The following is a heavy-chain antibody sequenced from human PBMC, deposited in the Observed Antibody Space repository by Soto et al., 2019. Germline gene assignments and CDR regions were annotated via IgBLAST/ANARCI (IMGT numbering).Heavy chain of an antibody. CDR3: ARERLAVAGTVAFDI. Sequence: GGSLRLSCAASGFTFSSYVMHWVRQAPGKGLEWVAVIWYDGSNKYYADSVKGRFTISRGNSKNTLYLQMNSLRAEDTAVYYCARERLAVAGTVAFDIWGQGTMVTVSS. V-gene: IGHV3-33*01. J-gene: IGHJ3*02. CDR2: IWYDGSNK. D-gene: IGHD6-19*01. CDR1: GFTFSSYV.